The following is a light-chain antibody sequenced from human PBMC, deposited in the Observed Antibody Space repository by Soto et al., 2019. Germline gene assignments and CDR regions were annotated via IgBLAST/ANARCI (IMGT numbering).Light chain of an antibody. CDR3: QQYNCYPRT. CDR2: DAS. V-gene: IGKV1-5*01. J-gene: IGKJ1*01. CDR1: QSISSW. Sequence: DIQMTQSPSTLSASVGDRVTITCRASQSISSWLAWYQQKPGKAPKLLIYDASSLESGVQSRFSGSGSGTEFTLTISSLQPDDFATYYGQQYNCYPRTFGQGTKVELK.